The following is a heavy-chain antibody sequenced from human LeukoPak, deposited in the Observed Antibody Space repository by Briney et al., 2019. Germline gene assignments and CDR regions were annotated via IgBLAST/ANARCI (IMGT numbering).Heavy chain of an antibody. D-gene: IGHD6-19*01. CDR3: ARVVLSSGWLDY. V-gene: IGHV3-64*01. Sequence: GGSLRLSCAASGFTFSSYDMYWVRQAPGKGREYVLGISSNGGSTYYANSVKGRLTISRDNSKNTLYLQIGSLRADDMAVYYCARVVLSSGWLDYWGQGTLVTVSS. J-gene: IGHJ4*02. CDR1: GFTFSSYD. CDR2: ISSNGGST.